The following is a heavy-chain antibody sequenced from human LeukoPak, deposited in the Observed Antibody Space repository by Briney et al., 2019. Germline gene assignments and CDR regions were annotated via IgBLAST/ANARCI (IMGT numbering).Heavy chain of an antibody. Sequence: GGSLRLSCAASGFNFSNSGMHWVRQVPGKGLGWVTFIRSDGSNKNYADSVKGRFTISRDNSKNTLYLQMNSLRAEDTAVYYCAKDLGYWGQGILVTVSS. CDR2: IRSDGSNK. CDR1: GFNFSNSG. CDR3: AKDLGY. V-gene: IGHV3-30*02. J-gene: IGHJ4*02.